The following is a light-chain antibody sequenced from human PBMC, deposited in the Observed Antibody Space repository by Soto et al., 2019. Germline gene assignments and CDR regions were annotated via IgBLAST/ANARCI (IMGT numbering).Light chain of an antibody. CDR1: QDISNY. Sequence: DIQMTQSPSSLSASVGDRVTITCRASQDISNYLAWFQQRPGKVPKLLIYAASTLQSGVPSRFSGSGSGTDFTLTISSLQPEDVATYYCQKYDIAPRTFGGGTKEEIK. CDR2: AAS. J-gene: IGKJ4*01. CDR3: QKYDIAPRT. V-gene: IGKV1-27*01.